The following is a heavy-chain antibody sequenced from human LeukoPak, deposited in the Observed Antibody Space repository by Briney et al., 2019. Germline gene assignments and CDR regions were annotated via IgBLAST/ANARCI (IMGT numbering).Heavy chain of an antibody. CDR1: GYSFTSYW. Sequence: GESLKISCKGSGYSFTSYWIGWVRQMPGKGLEWMGIIYPGDSDTRYSPSFQGQVTISADKSISTAYLQWSSLKASDTATYYCARRRGYGDYGGAFDIWGQGTMVTVSS. V-gene: IGHV5-51*01. CDR2: IYPGDSDT. D-gene: IGHD4-17*01. J-gene: IGHJ3*02. CDR3: ARRRGYGDYGGAFDI.